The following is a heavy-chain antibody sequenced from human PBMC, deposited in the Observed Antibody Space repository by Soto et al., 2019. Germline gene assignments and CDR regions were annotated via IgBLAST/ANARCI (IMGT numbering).Heavy chain of an antibody. D-gene: IGHD2-2*01. V-gene: IGHV3-23*01. CDR1: GFTFSDSA. J-gene: IGHJ4*02. CDR3: AKGVLGYCWCNSCHAYDF. CDR2: ITGSGGST. Sequence: EVQMLESGGGLVQFGGSLRLSCAASGFTFSDSAMSWVRQAPGKGLEWVSAITGSGGSTFYADSVKGRFTISRDNSKCKLFLQKHSLRAEETAVYYGAKGVLGYCWCNSCHAYDFWGQGTLVTVSS.